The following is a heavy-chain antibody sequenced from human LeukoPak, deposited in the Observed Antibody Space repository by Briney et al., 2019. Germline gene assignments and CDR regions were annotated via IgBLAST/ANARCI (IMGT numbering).Heavy chain of an antibody. D-gene: IGHD3-3*01. CDR2: INHSGST. CDR1: GGSFSGYY. Sequence: SETLSLTCAVYGGSFSGYYWSWIRQPPGKGLEWIGEINHSGSTNYNPSLKSRVTISVDTSKNQFSLKLSSVTAADTAVYYCARGRAGGYDFWSGYLPFDYWGQGTLVTVSS. V-gene: IGHV4-34*01. CDR3: ARGRAGGYDFWSGYLPFDY. J-gene: IGHJ4*02.